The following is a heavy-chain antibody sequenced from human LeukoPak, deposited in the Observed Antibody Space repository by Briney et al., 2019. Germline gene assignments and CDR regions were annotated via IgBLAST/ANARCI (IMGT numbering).Heavy chain of an antibody. CDR1: GGTFSSYA. D-gene: IGHD3-3*01. J-gene: IGHJ6*02. CDR2: IIPIFGTA. CDR3: ATRNTERFLEWLLPSDYGMDV. Sequence: GASVKVSCKASGGTFSSYAISWVRQAPGQGLEWMGGIIPIFGTANYAQKFQGRVTITADESTSTAYMELSSLRSEDTAVYYCATRNTERFLEWLLPSDYGMDVWGQGTTVTVSS. V-gene: IGHV1-69*13.